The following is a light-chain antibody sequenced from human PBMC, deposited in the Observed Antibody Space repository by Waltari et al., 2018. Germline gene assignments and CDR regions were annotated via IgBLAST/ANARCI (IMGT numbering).Light chain of an antibody. V-gene: IGKV1-5*03. CDR2: KAS. Sequence: TQSPASLSLSPGERATLSCRASQSIRSWLAWYQQKPGKAPKLLISKASTLESGVPSRFSGSGSGTEFTLTISSLQPDDFATYHCQQYKSPPWTFGQGTKVEIK. J-gene: IGKJ1*01. CDR3: QQYKSPPWT. CDR1: QSIRSW.